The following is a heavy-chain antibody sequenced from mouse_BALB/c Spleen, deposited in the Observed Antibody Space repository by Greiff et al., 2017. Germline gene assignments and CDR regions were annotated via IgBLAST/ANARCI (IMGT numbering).Heavy chain of an antibody. CDR3: TREGDYYAMDY. CDR2: IYPGSGST. J-gene: IGHJ4*01. V-gene: IGHV1S22*01. CDR1: GYTFTSYW. Sequence: LQQPGSELVRPGASVKLSCKASGYTFTSYWMHWVKQRHGQGLEWIGNIYPGSGSTNYDEKFKSKGTLTVDTSSSTAYMHLSSLTSEDSAVYYCTREGDYYAMDYWGQGTSVTVSS.